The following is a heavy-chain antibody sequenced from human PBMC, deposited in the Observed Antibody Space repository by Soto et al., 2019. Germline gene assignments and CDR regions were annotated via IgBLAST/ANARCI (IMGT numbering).Heavy chain of an antibody. CDR1: GFTFSDYS. D-gene: IGHD3-22*01. J-gene: IGHJ4*02. CDR3: TRDYFDSSGYYHS. V-gene: IGHV3-48*02. Sequence: GGSLRLSCTASGFTFSDYSMNWVRQAPGKGLEWLSYITGSGRTIYYADSVKGRFTISRDNAKNSLYLQLSSLRDEDTAVYFCTRDYFDSSGYYHSWGQGTLVTVSS. CDR2: ITGSGRTI.